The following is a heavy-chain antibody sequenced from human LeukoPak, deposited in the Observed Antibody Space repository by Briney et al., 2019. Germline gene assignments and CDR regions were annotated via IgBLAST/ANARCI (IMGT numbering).Heavy chain of an antibody. CDR2: IYPGDSDT. V-gene: IGHV5-51*01. CDR3: ARHPNYGDYPFIDY. Sequence: GESLKISCKGSGYSFTSYWIGWVRQMPGKGLEWMGIIYPGDSDTRYSTSFQGHVTISADKSISTAYLQWSSLKASDTAMYYCARHPNYGDYPFIDYWGQRTLLTVSS. J-gene: IGHJ4*02. D-gene: IGHD4-17*01. CDR1: GYSFTSYW.